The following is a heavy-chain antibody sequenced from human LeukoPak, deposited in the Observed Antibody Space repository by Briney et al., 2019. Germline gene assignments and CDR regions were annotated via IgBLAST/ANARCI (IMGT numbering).Heavy chain of an antibody. J-gene: IGHJ6*03. CDR3: ARGATAGRFSLRPTGAYYMDV. D-gene: IGHD6-13*01. Sequence: ASVTVSCKASGYTFTVYYMHWVRQAPGQGREGMGWINPNSGGTNCAQKFHGRVTITRDTSINTAYMELSSLRFDDTAVYYCARGATAGRFSLRPTGAYYMDVWGKGTTVTVSS. CDR2: INPNSGGT. V-gene: IGHV1-2*02. CDR1: GYTFTVYY.